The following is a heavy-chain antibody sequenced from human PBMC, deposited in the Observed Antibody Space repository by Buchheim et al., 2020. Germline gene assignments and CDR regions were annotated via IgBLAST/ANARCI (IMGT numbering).Heavy chain of an antibody. D-gene: IGHD6-19*01. CDR2: INVGSGNT. Sequence: QVQLVQSGADVKKPGASVKVSCKPSGYTFTSYALQWVRQAPGHRLEWMGWINVGSGNTKYSQKFQGRVTITRDISASTAYMEVSSLRSEDTAVYYCARGYVPEAGRYYYYGMDVWGQGTT. CDR3: ARGYVPEAGRYYYYGMDV. V-gene: IGHV1-3*01. CDR1: GYTFTSYA. J-gene: IGHJ6*02.